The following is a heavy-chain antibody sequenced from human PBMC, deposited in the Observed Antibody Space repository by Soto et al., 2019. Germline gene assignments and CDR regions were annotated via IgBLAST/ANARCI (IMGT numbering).Heavy chain of an antibody. V-gene: IGHV4-4*02. CDR1: GDSISSSKW. J-gene: IGHJ6*04. CDR3: ARINRDSYYYGMDV. CDR2: IDHNGVA. Sequence: PSETLSLTCGVSGDSISSSKWWTWVRQTPGNGLEWIGKIDHNGVANYNPSLEGRVTISKDISKNQISLKVTSVTAADSPAYYCARINRDSYYYGMDVCG.